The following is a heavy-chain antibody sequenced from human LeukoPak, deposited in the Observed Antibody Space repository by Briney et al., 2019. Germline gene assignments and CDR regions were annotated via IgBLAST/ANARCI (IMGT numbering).Heavy chain of an antibody. Sequence: GGSLRLSCAASGFTFSSYSMNWVRQAPGKGLEWVSSISSSSSYIYYADSVKGRFTISRENSKNTLYLQMNSLRPEDTAVYYCAKAYSTDPDYWGQGTLVTVSP. CDR1: GFTFSSYS. V-gene: IGHV3-21*04. J-gene: IGHJ4*02. D-gene: IGHD4-17*01. CDR2: ISSSSSYI. CDR3: AKAYSTDPDY.